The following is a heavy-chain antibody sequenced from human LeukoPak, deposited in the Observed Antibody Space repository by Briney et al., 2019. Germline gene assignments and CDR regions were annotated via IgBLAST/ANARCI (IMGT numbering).Heavy chain of an antibody. CDR2: IGTAGDT. Sequence: GGSLRLSCAASGFTFSSYDMHLVRRATGKGLEWVSAIGTAGDTYYPGSVKGRFTISRENAKNSLYLQMNSLRAGDTAVYYCARGIAAAVNYWYFDLWGRGTLVTVSS. V-gene: IGHV3-13*01. CDR1: GFTFSSYD. D-gene: IGHD6-13*01. J-gene: IGHJ2*01. CDR3: ARGIAAAVNYWYFDL.